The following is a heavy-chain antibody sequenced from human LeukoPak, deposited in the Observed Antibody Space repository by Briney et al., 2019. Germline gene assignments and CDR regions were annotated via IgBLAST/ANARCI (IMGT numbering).Heavy chain of an antibody. CDR1: GFTFSDYY. J-gene: IGHJ4*02. D-gene: IGHD6-13*01. CDR2: ISSSGSTI. Sequence: GGSLRLSCAASGFTFSDYYMSWIRQAPGKGLEWVSYISSSGSTIYYADSVKGRFTISRDNAKNSLYLQMNSLRAEDTAVYYCARAGSRSAAGMYYFDYWGQGTLVTVSS. CDR3: ARAGSRSAAGMYYFDY. V-gene: IGHV3-11*01.